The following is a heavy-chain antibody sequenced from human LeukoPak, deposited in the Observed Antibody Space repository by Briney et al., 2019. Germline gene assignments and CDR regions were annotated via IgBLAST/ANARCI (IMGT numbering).Heavy chain of an antibody. Sequence: GGSLRLSCAASGFIFRNHWMSWVRQVPGRALEWVAHIKQDGNEKHYVDSVEGRFTLSRDDSKNSLYLQMNSLRVDNSAVYYCARGPNYGDRVDYFDYWGQGTLVTVSS. CDR3: ARGPNYGDRVDYFDY. CDR1: GFIFRNHW. CDR2: IKQDGNEK. J-gene: IGHJ4*02. D-gene: IGHD4-17*01. V-gene: IGHV3-7*01.